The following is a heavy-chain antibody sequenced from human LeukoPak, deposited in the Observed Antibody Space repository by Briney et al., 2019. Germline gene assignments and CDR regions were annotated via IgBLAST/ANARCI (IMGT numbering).Heavy chain of an antibody. D-gene: IGHD2-2*01. CDR2: IYYSGST. CDR3: ARFGDCSSTSCYGWFDP. J-gene: IGHJ5*02. V-gene: IGHV4-39*07. Sequence: SETLSLTCTVSGGSISSSSYYWGWIRQPPGKGLEWIGSIYYSGSTYYNPSLKSRVTISVDTSKNQFSLKLSSVTAADTAVYYCARFGDCSSTSCYGWFDPWGQGTLVTVSS. CDR1: GGSISSSSYY.